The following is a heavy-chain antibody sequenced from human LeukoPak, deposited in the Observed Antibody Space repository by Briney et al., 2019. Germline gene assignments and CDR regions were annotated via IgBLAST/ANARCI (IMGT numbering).Heavy chain of an antibody. Sequence: SETLCLTCTVSGVSISSGGYYWSWIRQHPGKGLEWIGYIYYSGSTYYNPSLKSRVTISVDTSKNQFSLKLSSVTAADTAVYYCARSEVVPASIDGAGPLDIWGQGTMVTVSS. CDR1: GVSISSGGYY. J-gene: IGHJ3*02. CDR2: IYYSGST. V-gene: IGHV4-31*03. CDR3: ARSEVVPASIDGAGPLDI. D-gene: IGHD2-2*01.